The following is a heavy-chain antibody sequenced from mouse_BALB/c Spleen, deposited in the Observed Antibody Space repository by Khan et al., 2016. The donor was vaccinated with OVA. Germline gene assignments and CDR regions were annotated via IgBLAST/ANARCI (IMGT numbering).Heavy chain of an antibody. D-gene: IGHD1-2*01. CDR1: GDSITSGY. CDR3: SRSADRYAFVY. V-gene: IGHV3-8*02. CDR2: IIYTGYT. Sequence: EVQLQESGPSLVKPSQTLSLTCSVTGDSITSGYWNWIRKFPENKIEYMGYIIYTGYTYYNPSLQSRISITRHTSKHQYYLQLNSVTDDDTSTYYWSRSADRYAFVYWGQGTLVTVSA. J-gene: IGHJ3*01.